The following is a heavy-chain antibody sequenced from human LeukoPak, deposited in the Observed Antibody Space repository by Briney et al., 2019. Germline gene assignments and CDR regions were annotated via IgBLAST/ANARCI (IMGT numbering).Heavy chain of an antibody. CDR2: IYYSGSS. V-gene: IGHV4-61*05. D-gene: IGHD6-13*01. CDR3: ARGLYSSRVDP. J-gene: IGHJ5*02. Sequence: SETLSLTCTVSGGSISSSSYYWGWIRQPPGKGLEWIGYIYYSGSSNCNPSLKSRVTISLDTSKNQFSLKLSSVTAADTAVYFCARGLYSSRVDPWGQGTLVTVSS. CDR1: GGSISSSSYY.